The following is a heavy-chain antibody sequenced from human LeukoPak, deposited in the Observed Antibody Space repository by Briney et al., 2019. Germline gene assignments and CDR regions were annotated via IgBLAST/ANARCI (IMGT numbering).Heavy chain of an antibody. D-gene: IGHD2-21*02. V-gene: IGHV4-34*01. Sequence: PSETLSLTCAVYGGSFSGYYWSWIRQPPGKGLEWIGEINHSGSTNYNPSLKSRVTISVDTSKNQFSLKLSSVTAADTAVYYCARIALAYCGGDCYSGGNAFDIWGQGTMVTVSS. J-gene: IGHJ3*02. CDR1: GGSFSGYY. CDR3: ARIALAYCGGDCYSGGNAFDI. CDR2: INHSGST.